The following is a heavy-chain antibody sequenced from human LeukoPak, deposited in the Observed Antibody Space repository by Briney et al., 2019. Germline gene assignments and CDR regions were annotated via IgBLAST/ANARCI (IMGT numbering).Heavy chain of an antibody. V-gene: IGHV4-4*07. J-gene: IGHJ4*02. CDR3: VRGTYSSSWPRGFCDY. CDR1: GGSISSYY. CDR2: IYTSGST. D-gene: IGHD6-13*01. Sequence: SETLSLTCTVSGGSISSYYWSWIRQPAGKGLEWIGRIYTSGSTNYNPSLKSRVTMSVDTSKNRFSLKLSSVTAADTAVYYCVRGTYSSSWPRGFCDYWGQGTLVTVSS.